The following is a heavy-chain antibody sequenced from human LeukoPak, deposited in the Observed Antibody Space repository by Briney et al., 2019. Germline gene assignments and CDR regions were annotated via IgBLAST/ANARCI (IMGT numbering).Heavy chain of an antibody. D-gene: IGHD6-13*01. CDR1: GFTFSSYW. CDR3: ARVVSIAAAGPFDY. J-gene: IGHJ4*02. Sequence: GGSLRLSCAASGFTFSSYWMSWVRQAPGKGLEWVANIKQDGSEKYYVDSVKGRFTISRDNAKNSLYLQMNSLRAEDTAVYYCARVVSIAAAGPFDYWGQGTLVTVSS. V-gene: IGHV3-7*01. CDR2: IKQDGSEK.